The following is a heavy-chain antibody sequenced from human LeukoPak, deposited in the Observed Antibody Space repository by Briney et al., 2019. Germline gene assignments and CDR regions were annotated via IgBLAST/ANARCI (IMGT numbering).Heavy chain of an antibody. J-gene: IGHJ4*02. Sequence: SETLSLTCAVYGGSFSGYYWSWIRQPPGKGLEWIGEINHSGSTNYNPSLKSRVTISVDTSKNQFSLKLSSVTAADTAVYYCARGPFVSVLRLLEWTRSYDYWGQGTLVTVSS. CDR1: GGSFSGYY. CDR2: INHSGST. V-gene: IGHV4-34*01. D-gene: IGHD3-3*01. CDR3: ARGPFVSVLRLLEWTRSYDY.